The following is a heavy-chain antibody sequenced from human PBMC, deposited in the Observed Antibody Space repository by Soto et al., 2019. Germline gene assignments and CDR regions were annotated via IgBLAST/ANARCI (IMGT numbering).Heavy chain of an antibody. CDR2: ISGSGDST. V-gene: IGHV3-23*01. CDR3: AKERSSGWSFDY. D-gene: IGHD6-19*01. Sequence: EVQLLESGGGLVQPGGSLRLSCAASGFTFSTYAMNWVRQAPGKGLEWVSGISGSGDSTYYADSVKGRFTVSRDNSKNTLDLQMNSLRAEDTAVFYCAKERSSGWSFDYWGQGTLGTVSS. CDR1: GFTFSTYA. J-gene: IGHJ4*02.